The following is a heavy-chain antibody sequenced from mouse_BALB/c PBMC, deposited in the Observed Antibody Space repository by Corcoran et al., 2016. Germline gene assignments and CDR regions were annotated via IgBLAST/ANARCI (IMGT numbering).Heavy chain of an antibody. V-gene: IGHV14-3*02. J-gene: IGHJ1*01. CDR3: ARWDWYFDV. CDR2: IDPANGNT. CDR1: GFNIKDTY. Sequence: EVQLQQSGAELVKPGASVKLSCTASGFNIKDTYMHWVKQRPEQGLEWIGRIDPANGNTNYDPKFQGKATITADTSSNTAYLQLRSLTSEDTAVYYCARWDWYFDVWGAGTTVTVSS.